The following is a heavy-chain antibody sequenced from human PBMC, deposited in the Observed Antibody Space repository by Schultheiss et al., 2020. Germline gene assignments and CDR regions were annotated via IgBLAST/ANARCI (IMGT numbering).Heavy chain of an antibody. CDR2: INPNSGGT. V-gene: IGHV1-2*02. Sequence: ASVKVSCKASGGTFSSYAISWVRQAPGQGLEWMGWINPNSGGTNYAQKFQGRVTMTRDTSISTAYMELSRLRSDDTAVYYCASEVSTVTTVPYYYGMDVWGQGTTVTVSS. CDR1: GGTFSSYA. D-gene: IGHD4-17*01. J-gene: IGHJ6*02. CDR3: ASEVSTVTTVPYYYGMDV.